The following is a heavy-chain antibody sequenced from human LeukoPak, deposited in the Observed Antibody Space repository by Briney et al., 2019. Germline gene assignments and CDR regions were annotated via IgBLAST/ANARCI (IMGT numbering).Heavy chain of an antibody. J-gene: IGHJ5*02. Sequence: PGGSLRLPCAASGIPFTRNGMHWVRQAPSNGREWVAFIQYDAIDIKYGDSVNGRFTISRDNSKNTLYLQMNSLTTEDTAVYYCAREAGTVVIGRFDPWGQGTLVTVSS. CDR3: AREAGTVVIGRFDP. D-gene: IGHD2-15*01. V-gene: IGHV3-30*02. CDR1: GIPFTRNG. CDR2: IQYDAIDI.